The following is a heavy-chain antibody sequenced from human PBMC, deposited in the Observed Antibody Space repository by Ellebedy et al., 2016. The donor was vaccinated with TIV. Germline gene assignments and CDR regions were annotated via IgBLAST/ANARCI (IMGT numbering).Heavy chain of an antibody. CDR1: GYTFTGYY. CDR2: INPNSGGT. J-gene: IGHJ4*02. V-gene: IGHV1-2*02. CDR3: ARGPIVGATHCDY. D-gene: IGHD1-26*01. Sequence: AASVKVSCKASGYTFTGYYMHWVRQAPGQGLEWMGWINPNSGGTNYAQKFQGRVTMTRDTSISTAYMELSRLRSDDTAVYYCARGPIVGATHCDYWGQGTLVTVSS.